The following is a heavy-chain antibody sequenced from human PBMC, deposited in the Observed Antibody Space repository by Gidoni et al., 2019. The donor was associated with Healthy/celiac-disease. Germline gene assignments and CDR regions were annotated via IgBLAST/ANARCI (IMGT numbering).Heavy chain of an antibody. V-gene: IGHV3-11*06. Sequence: QVQLVESGGGLVKPGGSLRLSCAASGFPFSDYYMSWIRPAPGKGLEWVSYISSSSSYTNYADSVKGRFTISRDNAKNSLYLQMNSLRAEDTAVYYCARGNDFWSGYYTYWGQGTLVTVSS. J-gene: IGHJ4*02. CDR3: ARGNDFWSGYYTY. CDR2: ISSSSSYT. CDR1: GFPFSDYY. D-gene: IGHD3-3*01.